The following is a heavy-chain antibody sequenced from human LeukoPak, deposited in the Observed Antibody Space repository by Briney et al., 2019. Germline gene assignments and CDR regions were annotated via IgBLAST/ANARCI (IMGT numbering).Heavy chain of an antibody. CDR3: ARGRHYYGSGSYYNHRRSRFDY. J-gene: IGHJ4*02. V-gene: IGHV4-34*01. D-gene: IGHD3-10*01. CDR2: INHSGST. Sequence: SSETLSLTCAVYGGSFSGYYWSWIRQPPGKGLEWIGEINHSGSTNHNPSLKSRVTISVDTSKNQFSLKLSSVTAADTAVYYCARGRHYYGSGSYYNHRRSRFDYWGQGTLVTVSS. CDR1: GGSFSGYY.